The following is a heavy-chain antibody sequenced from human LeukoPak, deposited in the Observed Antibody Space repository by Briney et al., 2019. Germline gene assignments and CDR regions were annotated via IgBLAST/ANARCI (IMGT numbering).Heavy chain of an antibody. CDR2: IYYSGST. CDR3: AREFDSSGYATDY. V-gene: IGHV4-39*07. Sequence: SETLSLTCTVSGGSISSYYWGWIRQPPGKGLEWIGSIYYSGSTYYNPSLKSRVTISVDTSKNQFSLKLSSVTAADTAVYYCAREFDSSGYATDYWGQGTLVTVSS. J-gene: IGHJ4*02. CDR1: GGSISSYY. D-gene: IGHD3-22*01.